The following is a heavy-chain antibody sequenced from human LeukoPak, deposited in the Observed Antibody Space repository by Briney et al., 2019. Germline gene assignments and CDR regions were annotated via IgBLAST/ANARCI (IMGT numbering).Heavy chain of an antibody. CDR1: GFTFSSYE. CDR3: ARGGGPTTVTTFGLWYFDL. J-gene: IGHJ2*01. CDR2: ISSSGSTI. Sequence: PGGSLRLSCAASGFTFSSYEMNWVRQAPGRGLEWVSYISSSGSTIYYADSVKGRFTISRDNAKNSLYLQMYSLRAEDTAVYYCARGGGPTTVTTFGLWYFDLWGRGTLVTVSS. D-gene: IGHD4-17*01. V-gene: IGHV3-48*03.